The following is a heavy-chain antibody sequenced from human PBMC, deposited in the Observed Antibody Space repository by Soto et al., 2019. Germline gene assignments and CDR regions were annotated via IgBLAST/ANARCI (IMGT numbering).Heavy chain of an antibody. V-gene: IGHV4-59*01. J-gene: IGHJ5*02. CDR1: GGSISNYY. Sequence: QVQLQESGPGLVKPSETLSLTCTVSGGSISNYYLTWIRQPPGKGLEWIGYIYYSGSTNYNPSLKSRVTISVDTSKNQFSLKLSSVTAADTAVYYWAKLPWADYGGIFDPWGQGTLVTVSS. CDR2: IYYSGST. D-gene: IGHD4-17*01. CDR3: AKLPWADYGGIFDP.